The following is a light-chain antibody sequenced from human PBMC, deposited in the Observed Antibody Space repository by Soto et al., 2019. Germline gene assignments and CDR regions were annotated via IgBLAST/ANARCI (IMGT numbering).Light chain of an antibody. CDR1: QSVSVN. Sequence: EIVMTQSPATLSVSPGERSTLSCRASQSVSVNLAWYQQKPGQAPRLLIYGASTRATGIPARFSGSGSGTEFTLTISSLQSEDFAVSSCQQYNSGPPVYVGPGTKVDIK. V-gene: IGKV3-15*01. J-gene: IGKJ3*01. CDR3: QQYNSGPPVY. CDR2: GAS.